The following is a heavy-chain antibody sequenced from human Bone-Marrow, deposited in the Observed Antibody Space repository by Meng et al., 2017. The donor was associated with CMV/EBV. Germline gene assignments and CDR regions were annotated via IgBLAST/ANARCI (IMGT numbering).Heavy chain of an antibody. V-gene: IGHV1-2*02. D-gene: IGHD3-3*01. CDR1: GYTFTGYY. CDR2: INPNSGGT. CDR3: ARERPRFDFWSGYPFEY. Sequence: ASVKVSCKASGYTFTGYYMHWVRQAPGQGLEWMGWINPNSGGTNYAQKFQGRVIVTRDTSISTAYMELRRLRSDDTAVYYCARERPRFDFWSGYPFEYWGHGTRVSVSS. J-gene: IGHJ4*01.